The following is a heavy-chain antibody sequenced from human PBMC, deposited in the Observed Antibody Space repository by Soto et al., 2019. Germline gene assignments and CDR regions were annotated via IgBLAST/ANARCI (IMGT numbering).Heavy chain of an antibody. J-gene: IGHJ4*02. CDR3: ARDRATGVDFDY. CDR1: GGSISSGGYY. D-gene: IGHD2-15*01. Sequence: QVQLQESGPGLVKPSQTLSLTCTVSGGSISSGGYYWSWIRQHPGKGLEWIGYIYYSGSTYYNPSLKRRVTISVDTSKNQFSPKLSSVTAADTAVYYCARDRATGVDFDYWGQGTLVTVSS. V-gene: IGHV4-31*03. CDR2: IYYSGST.